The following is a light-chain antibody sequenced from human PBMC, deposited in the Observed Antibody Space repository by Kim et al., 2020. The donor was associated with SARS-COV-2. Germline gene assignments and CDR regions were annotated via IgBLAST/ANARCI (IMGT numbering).Light chain of an antibody. V-gene: IGLV9-49*01. CDR3: GADHGSGSNFVCV. Sequence: QLVLTQPPSASASLGASVTLTCTLSSGYSNYKVDWYQQRPGKGPRFVMRVGTGGIVGSKGDGIPDRFSVLGSGLNRYLTIKNIQEEDESDYHCGADHGSGSNFVCVFGTGTKVTVL. CDR2: VGTGGIVG. CDR1: SGYSNYK. J-gene: IGLJ1*01.